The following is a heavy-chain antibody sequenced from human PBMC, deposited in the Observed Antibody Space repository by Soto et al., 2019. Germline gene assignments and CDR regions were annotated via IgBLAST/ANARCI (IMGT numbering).Heavy chain of an antibody. CDR1: GYTFPSYG. Sequence: QVQLEQSGAEVKKPGASVNVSCKASGYTFPSYGISGGRQAPGQGLEWMGWISAYNGNTNYAQKLQGRVTMTTDKSTSTAYRELRSLSSDDTAVYYCAIDTGGGKSYWGQGTLVTVS. V-gene: IGHV1-18*01. D-gene: IGHD3-10*01. CDR2: ISAYNGNT. CDR3: AIDTGGGKSY. J-gene: IGHJ4*02.